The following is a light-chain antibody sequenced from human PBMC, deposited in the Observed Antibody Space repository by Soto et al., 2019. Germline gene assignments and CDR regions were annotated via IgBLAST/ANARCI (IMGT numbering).Light chain of an antibody. CDR3: QQSYSTPWK. V-gene: IGKV1-39*01. J-gene: IGKJ1*01. CDR1: QSISSY. Sequence: DIQMTQSPSSLTASVGDRVTITCRARQSISSYLNWYQQKPGKAPKLLIYAASSLQSGVPSRCSGSISGTDFTLTIRSPHPEDFATYHCQQSYSTPWKFGEGTKVEIK. CDR2: AAS.